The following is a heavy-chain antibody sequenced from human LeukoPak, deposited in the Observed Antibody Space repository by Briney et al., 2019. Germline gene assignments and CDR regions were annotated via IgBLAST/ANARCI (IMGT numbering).Heavy chain of an antibody. CDR2: IKQDGSEK. CDR3: ARVGIGVVVAARKNAFDI. D-gene: IGHD2-15*01. J-gene: IGHJ3*02. V-gene: IGHV3-7*01. Sequence: GGSLRLSCAASGFTFSSYWMSWVRQAPGKGLEWVANIKQDGSEKYYVDSVKGRFTISRDNAKNSLYLQMNSLRAEDTAVYYCARVGIGVVVAARKNAFDIWGQGTMVTVSS. CDR1: GFTFSSYW.